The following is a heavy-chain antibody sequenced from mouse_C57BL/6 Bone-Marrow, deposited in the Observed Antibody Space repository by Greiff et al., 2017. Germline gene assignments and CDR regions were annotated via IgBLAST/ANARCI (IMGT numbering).Heavy chain of an antibody. Sequence: QVQLQQPGAELVKPGASVKMSCKASGYTFTSYWITWVKQRPGQGLEWIGDIYPGSGSTNYNEKFKSKATLTVDTSSSTAYMQLSSLTSEDSAVYYCATLYSNFEAWFAYWGQGTLVTVSA. CDR2: IYPGSGST. D-gene: IGHD2-5*01. CDR1: GYTFTSYW. V-gene: IGHV1-55*01. J-gene: IGHJ3*01. CDR3: ATLYSNFEAWFAY.